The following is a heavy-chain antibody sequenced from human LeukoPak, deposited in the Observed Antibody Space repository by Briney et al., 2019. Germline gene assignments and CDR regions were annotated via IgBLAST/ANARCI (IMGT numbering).Heavy chain of an antibody. Sequence: GGSLRLSCAASGFTFSRDWMHWVRQAPGKGLVWVSRMNSDGSTTNYADSVKGRFTISRDNSKNTLYLQMNSLRAEDTAVYYCARDLYYYGSGNYVPGLPDYWGQGTLVTVSS. V-gene: IGHV3-74*01. CDR1: GFTFSRDW. D-gene: IGHD3-10*01. CDR3: ARDLYYYGSGNYVPGLPDY. J-gene: IGHJ4*02. CDR2: MNSDGSTT.